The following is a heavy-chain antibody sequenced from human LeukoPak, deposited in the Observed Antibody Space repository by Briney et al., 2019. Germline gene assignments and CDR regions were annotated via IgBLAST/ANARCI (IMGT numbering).Heavy chain of an antibody. CDR1: GGSISSYY. CDR2: IYYSGST. D-gene: IGHD6-19*01. J-gene: IGHJ6*04. V-gene: IGHV4-59*01. CDR3: ARGLTVAGANYFYYGMDV. Sequence: SETLSLTCTVSGGSISSYYCSWIRQPPGKGLEWIGYIYYSGSTNYNPSLRSRVTISVDTSKNQFSLNLSSVTAADTAVYYCARGLTVAGANYFYYGMDVWGKGTTVTVSS.